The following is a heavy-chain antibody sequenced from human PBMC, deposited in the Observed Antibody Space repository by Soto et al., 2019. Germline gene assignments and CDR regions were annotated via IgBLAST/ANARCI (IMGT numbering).Heavy chain of an antibody. CDR2: IDPSDSQT. J-gene: IGHJ4*02. V-gene: IGHV5-10-1*01. CDR3: ARQIYDSDTGPNFQYYFDS. Sequence: GESLKISCKVSGYSFAGYWITWVRQKPGKGLEWMGRIDPSDSQTYYSPSFRGHVTISVTKSITTVFLQSSSLRASDTAMYYCARQIYDSDTGPNFQYYFDSWGQGTPVTVSS. CDR1: GYSFAGYW. D-gene: IGHD3-22*01.